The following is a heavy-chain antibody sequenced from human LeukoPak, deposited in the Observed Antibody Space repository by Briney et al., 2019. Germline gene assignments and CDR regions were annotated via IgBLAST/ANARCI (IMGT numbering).Heavy chain of an antibody. CDR3: ARTGEQLADYYYYYMDV. D-gene: IGHD6-6*01. V-gene: IGHV3-30*04. CDR1: GFTFSSYA. J-gene: IGHJ6*03. CDR2: ISYDGSNK. Sequence: GGSLRLSCAASGFTFSSYAMHWVRQAPGKWLEWVAVISYDGSNKYYADSVKGRFTISRDNSKNTLYLQMNSLRAEDTAVYYCARTGEQLADYYYYYMDVWGKGTTVTVSS.